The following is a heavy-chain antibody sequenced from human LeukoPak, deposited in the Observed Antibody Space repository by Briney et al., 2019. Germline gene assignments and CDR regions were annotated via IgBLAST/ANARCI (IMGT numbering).Heavy chain of an antibody. J-gene: IGHJ4*02. CDR3: AHATNSHFDY. V-gene: IGHV2-5*02. Sequence: SGPTLVKPTQTLTLTCTFSGFSLNTTTLGVGWIRQPPGKALEWLALLFWDDDSRLSPSLESRLTITKDTSKNQVVLTTTDMDPVDTATYYCAHATNSHFDYWGQGTLVTVSS. CDR2: LFWDDDS. D-gene: IGHD4-23*01. CDR1: GFSLNTTTLG.